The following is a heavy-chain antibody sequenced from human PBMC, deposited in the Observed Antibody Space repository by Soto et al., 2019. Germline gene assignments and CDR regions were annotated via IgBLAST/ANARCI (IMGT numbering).Heavy chain of an antibody. V-gene: IGHV1-18*01. D-gene: IGHD3-3*01. CDR1: GYTFTSYG. J-gene: IGHJ4*02. Sequence: GASVKVSCKASGYTFTSYGISWVRQAPGQGLEWMGWISAYNGNTNYAQKLQGRVTMTTDTSTSTAYMELRSLRSDDTAVYYCAREGSDYDFWSGYYFRTQELDYWGQGTLVTVSS. CDR2: ISAYNGNT. CDR3: AREGSDYDFWSGYYFRTQELDY.